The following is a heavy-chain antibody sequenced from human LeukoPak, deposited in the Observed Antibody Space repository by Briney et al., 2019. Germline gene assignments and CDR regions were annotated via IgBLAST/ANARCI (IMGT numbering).Heavy chain of an antibody. CDR3: AIELRYCSSTSCRGNY. J-gene: IGHJ4*02. D-gene: IGHD2-2*01. V-gene: IGHV4-39*01. Sequence: SETVSLTCTVSGGSISSSNYYWGWIRQPPGKGLEWIGTIYYNGATQYNPSLRSRVTISVDTSKNQFSLRLNSVTAADTAVYYCAIELRYCSSTSCRGNYWGQGTLVTVSS. CDR1: GGSISSSNYY. CDR2: IYYNGAT.